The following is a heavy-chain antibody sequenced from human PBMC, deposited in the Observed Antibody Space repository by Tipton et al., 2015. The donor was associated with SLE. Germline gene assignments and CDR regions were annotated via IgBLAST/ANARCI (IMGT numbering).Heavy chain of an antibody. CDR3: ARGTIVVAALDAFDI. CDR1: GYTFTGYY. J-gene: IGHJ3*02. D-gene: IGHD2-21*01. Sequence: QVQLVQSGAEVKKPGASVKVSCKASGYTFTGYYMHWVRQAPGQGLEWMGRINPNSGGTNYAQKFQGRVTMTRDTSISTAYMELSRLRSDDTAVYYCARGTIVVAALDAFDIWGQGTMVTVSS. CDR2: INPNSGGT. V-gene: IGHV1-2*06.